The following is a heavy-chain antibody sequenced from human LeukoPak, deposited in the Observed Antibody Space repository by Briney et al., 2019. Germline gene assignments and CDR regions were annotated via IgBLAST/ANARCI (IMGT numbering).Heavy chain of an antibody. V-gene: IGHV4-34*01. Sequence: PSETLSLTCAVYGGSFSGYYWSWIRQPPGKGLEWIGEINHSGSTNYNPSLKSRVTISVDTSKNQFSLRLSSVTAADTAIYYCARGGRDGYNLWETDYWGQGTLVTVSS. CDR1: GGSFSGYY. CDR3: ARGGRDGYNLWETDY. J-gene: IGHJ4*02. CDR2: INHSGST. D-gene: IGHD5-24*01.